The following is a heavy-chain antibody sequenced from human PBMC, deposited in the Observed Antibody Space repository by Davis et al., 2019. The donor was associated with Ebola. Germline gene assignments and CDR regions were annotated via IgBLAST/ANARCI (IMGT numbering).Heavy chain of an antibody. CDR3: ARGTTLYHFDY. CDR2: IYYSGTT. CDR1: GGSISSGGPY. J-gene: IGHJ4*02. V-gene: IGHV4-31*03. Sequence: MPSETLSLTCTVSGGSISSGGPYCSWIRQHPGKGLEWIGFIYYSGTTYYNPSLKSRVTISVDTSKNQFSLQLNSVTPEDTAMYYCARGTTLYHFDYWGQGTLVTVSS. D-gene: IGHD2/OR15-2a*01.